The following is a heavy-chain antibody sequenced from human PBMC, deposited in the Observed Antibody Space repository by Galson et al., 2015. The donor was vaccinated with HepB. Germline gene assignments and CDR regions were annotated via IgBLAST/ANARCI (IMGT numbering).Heavy chain of an antibody. CDR3: ARDKMATQMGDPMDV. D-gene: IGHD5-24*01. CDR1: GFTFSSYS. Sequence: SLRLSCAASGFTFSSYSMNWVRQAPGKGLEWVSSISSSSSYIYYADSVKGRFTISRDNAKNSLYLQMNSLRAEDTAVYYCARDKMATQMGDPMDVWGQGTTVTVSS. CDR2: ISSSSSYI. V-gene: IGHV3-21*01. J-gene: IGHJ6*02.